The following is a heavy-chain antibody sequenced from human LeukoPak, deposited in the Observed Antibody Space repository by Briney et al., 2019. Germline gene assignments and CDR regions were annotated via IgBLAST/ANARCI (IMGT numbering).Heavy chain of an antibody. J-gene: IGHJ4*02. CDR1: GGSISSYY. V-gene: IGHV4-59*01. D-gene: IGHD5-18*01. CDR2: IYYSGST. Sequence: KPSETLSLTCTVSGGSISSYYWSWIRQPAGKGLEWIGYIYYSGSTNYNPSLKSRVTISVDTSKNQFSLKLSSVTAADTAVYYCASGIRAAMVGYYFDYWGQGTLVTVSS. CDR3: ASGIRAAMVGYYFDY.